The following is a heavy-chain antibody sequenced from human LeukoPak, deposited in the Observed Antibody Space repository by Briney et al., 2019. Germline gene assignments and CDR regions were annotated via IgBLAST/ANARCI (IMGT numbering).Heavy chain of an antibody. CDR3: ARVLRFFNWFDP. CDR2: INHSGST. V-gene: IGHV4-34*01. J-gene: IGHJ5*02. CDR1: GGSISSYY. Sequence: PSETLSLTCTVSGGSISSYYWSWIRQPPGKGLEWIGEINHSGSTNYNPSLKSRVTISVDTSKNQFSLKLSSVTAADTAVYYCARVLRFFNWFDPWGQGTLVTVSS. D-gene: IGHD3-3*01.